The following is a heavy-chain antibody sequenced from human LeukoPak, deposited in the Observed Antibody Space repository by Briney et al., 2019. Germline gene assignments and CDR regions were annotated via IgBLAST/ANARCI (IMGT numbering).Heavy chain of an antibody. Sequence: GGSLILSCAASGFTVSSNYMSWVRQAPGKGLEWVSVIYSGGSTYYADSVKGRFTISRDNSKNTLYLQMNSLRAEDTAVYYCARELGYCSSTSCLPYNWFDPWGQGTLVTVSS. CDR2: IYSGGST. V-gene: IGHV3-66*02. CDR1: GFTVSSNY. CDR3: ARELGYCSSTSCLPYNWFDP. J-gene: IGHJ5*02. D-gene: IGHD2-2*01.